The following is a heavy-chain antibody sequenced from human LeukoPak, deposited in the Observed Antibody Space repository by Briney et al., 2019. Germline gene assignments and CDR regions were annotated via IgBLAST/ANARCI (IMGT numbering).Heavy chain of an antibody. D-gene: IGHD6-19*01. V-gene: IGHV3-43*01. CDR1: GYTFDDYA. J-gene: IGHJ5*01. CDR3: AKEIVMTTIAVGFEF. CDR2: INWASATT. Sequence: GGSLRLSCAASGYTFDDYAMHWVRQAPGKGLEWVSLINWASATTYSADTLKGRFTISRDNSKNTLYLQMNSLRTEDTALYYCAKEIVMTTIAVGFEFWGEGTLVTVSS.